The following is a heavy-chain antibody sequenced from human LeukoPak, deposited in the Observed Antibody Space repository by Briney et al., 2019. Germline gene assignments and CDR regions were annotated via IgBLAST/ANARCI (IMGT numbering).Heavy chain of an antibody. V-gene: IGHV3-21*01. D-gene: IGHD3-22*01. Sequence: PGGSLRLSCAASGFTFSTYNMNWVRQAPGKGLEWVSCISTSSSYIYYSDSVKGRFTISRDNAKNSLYLQMNSLRAEDTAVYYCARDLGQYYDTSDNWFDPWGQGTLVTVSS. CDR2: ISTSSSYI. CDR1: GFTFSTYN. J-gene: IGHJ5*02. CDR3: ARDLGQYYDTSDNWFDP.